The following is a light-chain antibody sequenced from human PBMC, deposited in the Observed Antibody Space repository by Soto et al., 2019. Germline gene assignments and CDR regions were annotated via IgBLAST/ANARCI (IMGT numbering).Light chain of an antibody. CDR2: GAS. J-gene: IGKJ1*01. CDR1: ESLNNNY. Sequence: EIVLTQSPGTLSLSPGERATLSCRASESLNNNYLAWHQQKPGQAPRLLIYGASSRATGIPARFSGSGSGTDFTLTISNLEPEDFAVYYCQQHSHWPPWTFGQGTKV. CDR3: QQHSHWPPWT. V-gene: IGKV3D-20*02.